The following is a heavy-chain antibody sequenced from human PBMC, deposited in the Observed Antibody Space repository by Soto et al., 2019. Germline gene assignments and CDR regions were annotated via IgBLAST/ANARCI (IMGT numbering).Heavy chain of an antibody. D-gene: IGHD6-19*01. CDR3: VTMRIAVVWGDFDY. Sequence: GGSLRLSCAASGFTFDDYAMHWVRQGPGKGLEWVSGISWNSGSIGYADSVKGRFTISRDNAKNSLYLQMSSLRAEDTAVYYCVTMRIAVVWGDFDYWGQGTLVTVSS. CDR2: ISWNSGSI. J-gene: IGHJ4*02. CDR1: GFTFDDYA. V-gene: IGHV3-9*01.